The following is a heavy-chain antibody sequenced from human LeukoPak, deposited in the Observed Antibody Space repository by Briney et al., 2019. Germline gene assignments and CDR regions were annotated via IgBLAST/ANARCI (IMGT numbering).Heavy chain of an antibody. V-gene: IGHV4-4*07. CDR1: GGSISSYY. Sequence: PSETLSLTCTVSGGSISSYYWSWIRQPAGKGLEWIGRIYTSGSTNYNPSLKSRVTMSVDTSKNQFSLKLSSVTAADTAVYYCARASRRRSSRFYFDYWGQGTLVTVSS. D-gene: IGHD6-6*01. CDR3: ARASRRRSSRFYFDY. J-gene: IGHJ4*02. CDR2: IYTSGST.